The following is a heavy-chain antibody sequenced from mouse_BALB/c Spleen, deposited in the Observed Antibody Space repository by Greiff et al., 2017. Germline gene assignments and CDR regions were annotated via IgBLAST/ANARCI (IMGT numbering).Heavy chain of an antibody. CDR2: IDPENGDT. V-gene: IGHV14-4*02. Sequence: VQLQQSGAELVRSGASVKLSCTASGFNIKDYYMHWVKQRPEQGLEWIGWIDPENGDTEYAPKFQGKATMTADTSSNTAYLQLSSLTNEDSAVYYCTNYDEYYYAMDYWGQGTSVTVSS. J-gene: IGHJ4*01. D-gene: IGHD2-4*01. CDR1: GFNIKDYY. CDR3: TNYDEYYYAMDY.